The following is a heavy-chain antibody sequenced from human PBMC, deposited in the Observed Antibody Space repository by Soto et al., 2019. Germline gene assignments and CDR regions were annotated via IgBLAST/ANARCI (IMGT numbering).Heavy chain of an antibody. J-gene: IGHJ4*02. V-gene: IGHV3-23*01. CDR3: AKDRKVRGIDY. D-gene: IGHD3-10*01. CDR1: GVTFSGYC. CDR2: ISDSGGST. Sequence: ARGALRLSCGASGVTFSGYCMRWVRQTPEKGLEWVSTISDSGGSTYFADSVKGRFTISRDNSKNTLYLEMNSLRAEDTAIYYCAKDRKVRGIDYWGQGTLVTVSS.